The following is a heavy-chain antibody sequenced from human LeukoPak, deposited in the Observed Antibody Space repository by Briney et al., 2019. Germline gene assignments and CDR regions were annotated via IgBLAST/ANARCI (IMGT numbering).Heavy chain of an antibody. CDR2: ISYDGSNK. Sequence: GGSLRLSCAASGFTFSSYWMSWVRQAPGKGLEWVAVISYDGSNKYYADSVKGRFTISRDNSKNTLYLQMNSLRAEDTAVYYCAKGTLRPAYYYDSSGYYNDAFDIWGQGTMVTVSS. CDR3: AKGTLRPAYYYDSSGYYNDAFDI. V-gene: IGHV3-30*18. CDR1: GFTFSSYW. D-gene: IGHD3-22*01. J-gene: IGHJ3*02.